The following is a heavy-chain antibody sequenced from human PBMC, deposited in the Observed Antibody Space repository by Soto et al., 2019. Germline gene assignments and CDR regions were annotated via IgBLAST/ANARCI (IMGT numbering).Heavy chain of an antibody. V-gene: IGHV3-23*01. CDR3: ARDNVPVTIFGVATDY. CDR1: GFTFSSYA. J-gene: IGHJ4*02. Sequence: GGSLRLSCAASGFTFSSYAMSWVRQAPGKGLEWVAAISYGGSSTYYADSVKGRFTISRDNSKNTLYLQMNSLRAEDTAVYYCARDNVPVTIFGVATDYWGQGTLVTVSS. D-gene: IGHD3-3*01. CDR2: ISYGGSST.